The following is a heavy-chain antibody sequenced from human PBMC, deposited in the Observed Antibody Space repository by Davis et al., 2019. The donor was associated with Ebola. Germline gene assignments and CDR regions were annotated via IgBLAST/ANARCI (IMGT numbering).Heavy chain of an antibody. CDR2: ISGSGGST. V-gene: IGHV3-23*01. D-gene: IGHD6-6*01. CDR3: ARDRQLLDYYYYGMDV. Sequence: GESLKISRAASGFTFSSYAMSWVRQAPGKGLEWVSAISGSGGSTYYADSVKGRFTISRDNSKNTLYLQMNSLRADDTAVYYCARDRQLLDYYYYGMDVWGQGTTVTVSS. CDR1: GFTFSSYA. J-gene: IGHJ6*02.